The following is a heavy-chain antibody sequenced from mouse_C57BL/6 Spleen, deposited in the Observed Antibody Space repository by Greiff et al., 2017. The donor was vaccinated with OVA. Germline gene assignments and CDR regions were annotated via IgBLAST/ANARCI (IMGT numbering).Heavy chain of an antibody. Sequence: EVQLQQSGPELVKPGASVKISCKASGYTFTDYYMNWVKQSHGKSLEWIGDINPNNGGTSYNQKFKGKATLTVDKSSSTAYMELRSLTSEDSAVYYCARSDLHSNYGVFAYWGQGTLVTVSA. CDR3: ARSDLHSNYGVFAY. CDR2: INPNNGGT. D-gene: IGHD2-5*01. V-gene: IGHV1-26*01. CDR1: GYTFTDYY. J-gene: IGHJ3*01.